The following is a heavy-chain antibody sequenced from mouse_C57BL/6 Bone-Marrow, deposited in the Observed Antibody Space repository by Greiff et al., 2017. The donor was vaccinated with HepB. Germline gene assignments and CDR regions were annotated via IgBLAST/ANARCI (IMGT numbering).Heavy chain of an antibody. V-gene: IGHV1-74*01. J-gene: IGHJ3*01. Sequence: QVQLQQPGAELVKPGASVKVSCKASGYTFTSYWMHWVKQRPGQGLEWIGRIHPSDSDTNYNQKFKGKATLTVDKSSSTAYMQLSSLTSEDSAVYYCAPLHYGSSYGWFAYWGQGTLVTVSA. D-gene: IGHD1-1*01. CDR2: IHPSDSDT. CDR3: APLHYGSSYGWFAY. CDR1: GYTFTSYW.